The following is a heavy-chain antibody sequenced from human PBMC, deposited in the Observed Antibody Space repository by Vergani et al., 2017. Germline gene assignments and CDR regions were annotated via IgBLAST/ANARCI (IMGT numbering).Heavy chain of an antibody. Sequence: QVQLVQSGAEVKKPGASVKVSCKASGYTFTSYGISWVRQAPGQGLEWMGWISAYNGNTNYAQKLQGRVTMTTDTSTSTAYMELRSLRSDDTAVYYCARDKVDCSSTSCYYYYGMDVWGQGTTVTVYS. CDR1: GYTFTSYG. CDR3: ARDKVDCSSTSCYYYYGMDV. V-gene: IGHV1-18*01. CDR2: ISAYNGNT. J-gene: IGHJ6*02. D-gene: IGHD2-2*01.